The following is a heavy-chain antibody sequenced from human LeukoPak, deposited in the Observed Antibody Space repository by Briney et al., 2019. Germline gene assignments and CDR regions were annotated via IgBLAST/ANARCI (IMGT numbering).Heavy chain of an antibody. CDR1: AVTFNNYW. CDR2: IYPGDSQT. CDR3: ARLSTRLLDH. J-gene: IGHJ4*02. D-gene: IGHD3-3*01. Sequence: GESLKISCKGSAVTFNNYWIGWVRQLPGKGLDWMGIIYPGDSQTRYSPSFQGQVTMSVDKSINTAYLHWGSLKASDTAIYFCARLSTRLLDHWGQGTRVTVSS. V-gene: IGHV5-51*01.